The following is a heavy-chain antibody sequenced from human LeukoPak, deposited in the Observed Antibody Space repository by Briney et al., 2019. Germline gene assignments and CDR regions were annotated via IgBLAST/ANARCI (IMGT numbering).Heavy chain of an antibody. CDR1: GYSFTSYW. D-gene: IGHD6-13*01. Sequence: GESLKISCKGSGYSFTSYWIGWVRQMPGKGLEWMVIIYPGDSDTRYSPSFQGQVTISADKSISTAYLQWSSLKASDTAMYYCARQLELDSSSWYPYYFDYWGQGTLVTVSS. CDR3: ARQLELDSSSWYPYYFDY. V-gene: IGHV5-51*01. CDR2: IYPGDSDT. J-gene: IGHJ4*02.